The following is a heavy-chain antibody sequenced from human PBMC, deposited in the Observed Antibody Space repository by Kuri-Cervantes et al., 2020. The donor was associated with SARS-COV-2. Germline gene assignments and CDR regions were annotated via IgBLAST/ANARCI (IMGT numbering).Heavy chain of an antibody. Sequence: ASVKVSCKVSGYTLTELSMHWVRQATGQGLEWMGWMNPNSGNTGYAQKFQGRVTMTRNTSISTAYMELSSLRSEDTAVYYCARGPSNIVVVPAAIPENYYYYYMDVWGKGTTVTVSS. CDR1: GYTLTELS. J-gene: IGHJ6*03. CDR2: MNPNSGNT. CDR3: ARGPSNIVVVPAAIPENYYYYYMDV. V-gene: IGHV1-8*01. D-gene: IGHD2-2*02.